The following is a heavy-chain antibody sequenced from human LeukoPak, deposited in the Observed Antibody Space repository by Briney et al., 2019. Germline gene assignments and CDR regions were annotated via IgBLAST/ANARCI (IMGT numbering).Heavy chain of an antibody. J-gene: IGHJ4*02. V-gene: IGHV5-10-1*01. D-gene: IGHD3-10*01. CDR2: IDPSDSYT. CDR1: GYSFTSYW. Sequence: GESLKISCKGSGYSFTSYWITWVRQMPGKGLEWMGRIDPSDSYTNYSPSFQGHITISADKSISTAYLQWSSLKASDTAMYYCARWMVRGRPLDYWGQGTLVTVSS. CDR3: ARWMVRGRPLDY.